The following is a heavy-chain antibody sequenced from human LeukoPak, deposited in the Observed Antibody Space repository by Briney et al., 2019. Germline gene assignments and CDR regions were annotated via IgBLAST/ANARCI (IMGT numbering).Heavy chain of an antibody. CDR3: ARHWFVSGYHFPDAFDI. D-gene: IGHD3-22*01. V-gene: IGHV4-39*01. Sequence: TSETLSLTCTVSGDSISTYYWSWIRQPPGKGLEWIGSIYYSGSTYYNPSLKSRVTISVDTSKNQFSLKLSSVTAADTAVYYCARHWFVSGYHFPDAFDIWGQGTMVTVSS. CDR1: GDSISTYY. J-gene: IGHJ3*02. CDR2: IYYSGST.